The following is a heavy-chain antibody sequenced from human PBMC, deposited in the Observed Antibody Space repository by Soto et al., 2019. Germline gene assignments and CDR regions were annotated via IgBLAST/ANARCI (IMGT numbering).Heavy chain of an antibody. V-gene: IGHV3-23*01. CDR3: AKDPDRELLN. D-gene: IGHD1-26*01. Sequence: EVQLLESGGGLVQPGGSLRLSCAASGFTFSSYAMSWVRQAPGKGLEWVSAISGSGGSTYYADSVKGRFTISRDNSTHTLYLQMNSLRAEDTAVCYCAKDPDRELLNWGQGTLVTVSS. CDR2: ISGSGGST. CDR1: GFTFSSYA. J-gene: IGHJ4*02.